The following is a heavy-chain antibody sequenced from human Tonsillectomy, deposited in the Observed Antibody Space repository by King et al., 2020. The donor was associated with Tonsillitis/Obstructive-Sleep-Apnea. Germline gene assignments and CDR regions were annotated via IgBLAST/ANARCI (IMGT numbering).Heavy chain of an antibody. CDR3: ARTRDPPPYYYYGMDV. V-gene: IGHV3-30*04. J-gene: IGHJ6*02. Sequence: VQLVESGGGVVQPGRSLRLSCAASGFTFSSYAMHWVRQAPGKGLEWVAVISYDGSNKYYADSVKGRFTISRDNSKNTLYLQMNSLRAEDTAVYYCARTRDPPPYYYYGMDVWGQGTTVTVSS. CDR2: ISYDGSNK. CDR1: GFTFSSYA.